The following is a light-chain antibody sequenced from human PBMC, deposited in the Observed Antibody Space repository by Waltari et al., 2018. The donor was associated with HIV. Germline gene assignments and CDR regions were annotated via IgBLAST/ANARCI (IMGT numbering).Light chain of an antibody. V-gene: IGLV2-18*02. J-gene: IGLJ2*01. Sequence: QSALTQPPHVSGSLGQSVTISCTGTSSDVGNYNAVSWYQQSPGTAPKLMIYDVSNRPSGVPDRFSGSKSGNTASLTISGLQAEDEADYYCSSFTTSITVVFGGGTKLTVL. CDR1: SSDVGNYNA. CDR2: DVS. CDR3: SSFTTSITVV.